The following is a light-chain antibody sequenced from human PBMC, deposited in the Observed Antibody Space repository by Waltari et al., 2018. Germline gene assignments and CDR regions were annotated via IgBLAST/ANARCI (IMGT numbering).Light chain of an antibody. CDR3: QKYNSDPPWT. V-gene: IGKV1-27*01. CDR2: AAS. J-gene: IGKJ1*01. CDR1: QGIRNY. Sequence: DIQMTQPPSSLSASVGDRVTITCRAGQGIRNYLAWYQQKPGKVPKLLIYAASPLQSGVPSRFSGSGSGTDFTLPINSLQPEDVATYYCQKYNSDPPWTFGQGTKVEIK.